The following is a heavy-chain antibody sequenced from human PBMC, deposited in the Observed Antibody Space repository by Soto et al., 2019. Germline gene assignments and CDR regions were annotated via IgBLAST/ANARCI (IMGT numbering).Heavy chain of an antibody. J-gene: IGHJ6*02. Sequence: ASLKVSCKASGYTFTSYYMHWVRQAPGQGLEWMGIINPSGGSTSYAQKFQGRVTMTRDTSTSTVYMELSSLRSEDTAVYYCARDPTHVDTAMATAVDHGGYSGMDVWGQGTTVTVSS. CDR1: GYTFTSYY. CDR2: INPSGGST. V-gene: IGHV1-46*01. CDR3: ARDPTHVDTAMATAVDHGGYSGMDV. D-gene: IGHD5-18*01.